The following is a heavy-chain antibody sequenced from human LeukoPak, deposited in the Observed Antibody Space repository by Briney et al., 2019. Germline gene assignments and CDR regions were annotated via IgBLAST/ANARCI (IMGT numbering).Heavy chain of an antibody. Sequence: SETLSLTCVVSGASVSTNNWWTWVRQAPGKGLEWIGEVYHSGLTNYNPSLKSRVTISVDTPKNQFSLKLSSVTAADTAVYYCARTKGGIAAADAYFDYWGQGTLVTVSS. CDR3: ARTKGGIAAADAYFDY. D-gene: IGHD6-13*01. CDR1: GASVSTNNW. CDR2: VYHSGLT. J-gene: IGHJ4*02. V-gene: IGHV4-4*02.